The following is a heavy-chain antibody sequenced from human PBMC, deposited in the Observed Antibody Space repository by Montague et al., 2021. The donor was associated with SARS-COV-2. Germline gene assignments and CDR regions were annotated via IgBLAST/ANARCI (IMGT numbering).Heavy chain of an antibody. CDR2: IACDDDK. D-gene: IGHD3-9*01. V-gene: IGHV2-70*11. CDR3: ARTHYDILPGYYYDMDV. Sequence: PALVKPTQTLTLTCTFSAFSLSTSGMCVSWIRQPPGTALEWPARIACDDDKYSRTSLKTRLTISTDTSKNQVVLTMTNMDPVDTATYYCARTHYDILPGYYYDMDVWGQGTTVTVAS. CDR1: AFSLSTSGMC. J-gene: IGHJ6*02.